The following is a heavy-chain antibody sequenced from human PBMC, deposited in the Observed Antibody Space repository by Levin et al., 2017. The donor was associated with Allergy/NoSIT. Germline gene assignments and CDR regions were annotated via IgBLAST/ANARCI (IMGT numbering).Heavy chain of an antibody. V-gene: IGHV3-23*01. CDR1: GFTFSSYA. J-gene: IGHJ4*02. CDR3: AKEGAAVGIPFHDY. Sequence: LSLTCAASGFTFSSYAMSWVRQAPGKGPEWVSGIATSSSTFYADPVRGRCTISRDNSKNTLYLQLNSLRAEDTAVYYCAKEGAAVGIPFHDYWGQGTLVTVSS. D-gene: IGHD6-13*01. CDR2: IATSSST.